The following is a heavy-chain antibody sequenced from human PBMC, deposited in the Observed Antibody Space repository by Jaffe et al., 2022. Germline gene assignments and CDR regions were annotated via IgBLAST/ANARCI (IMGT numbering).Heavy chain of an antibody. CDR2: IRSKAYGGTT. D-gene: IGHD6-13*01. Sequence: EVQLVESGGGLVQPGRSLRLSCTASGFTFGDYAMSWVRQAPGKGLEWVGFIRSKAYGGTTEYAASVKGRFTISRDDSKSIAYLQMNSLKTEDTAVYYCTRDNFEGSWYWGPYYFDYWGQGTLVTVSS. CDR3: TRDNFEGSWYWGPYYFDY. V-gene: IGHV3-49*04. CDR1: GFTFGDYA. J-gene: IGHJ4*02.